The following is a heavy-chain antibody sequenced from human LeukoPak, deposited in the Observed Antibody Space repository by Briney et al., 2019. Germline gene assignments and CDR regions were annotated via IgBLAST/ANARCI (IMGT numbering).Heavy chain of an antibody. J-gene: IGHJ4*02. CDR1: GGSFSGYY. D-gene: IGHD6-13*01. CDR2: IYYSGST. CDR3: ARHGSYSSSFGYFDY. Sequence: SETLSLTCAVYGGSFSGYYWSWIRQPPGKGLEWIGSIYYSGSTYYNPSLKSRVTISVDTSKNQFSLKLSSVTAADTAVYYCARHGSYSSSFGYFDYWGQGTLVTVSS. V-gene: IGHV4-34*01.